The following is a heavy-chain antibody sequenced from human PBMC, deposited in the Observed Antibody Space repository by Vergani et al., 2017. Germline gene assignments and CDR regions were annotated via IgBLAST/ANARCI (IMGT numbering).Heavy chain of an antibody. CDR1: GGSFSGYY. Sequence: QVQLQQWGAGLLKPSETLSLTCAVYGGSFSGYYWSWIRQPPGKGLEWIGSIYYSGSTYYNPSLKSRVTISVDTSKNQFSLKLSSVTAADTAVYYCARGGYYDSSGYYPDAFDIWGQGTMVTVSS. D-gene: IGHD3-22*01. V-gene: IGHV4-34*01. CDR2: IYYSGST. CDR3: ARGGYYDSSGYYPDAFDI. J-gene: IGHJ3*02.